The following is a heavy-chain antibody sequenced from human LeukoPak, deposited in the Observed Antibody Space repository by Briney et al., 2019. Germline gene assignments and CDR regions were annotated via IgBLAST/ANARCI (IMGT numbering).Heavy chain of an antibody. Sequence: PGGSLRLSCAASGFTFDDYAMSWVRQAPGRGLEWVSSIGGSGSYTYYADSAKGRFTISRDESKNTLYLQMNSLRAEDTAVYYCARTPALGVFTLTVTWFDPWGQGTLVSVSS. CDR3: ARTPALGVFTLTVTWFDP. V-gene: IGHV3-23*01. D-gene: IGHD7-27*01. J-gene: IGHJ5*02. CDR2: IGGSGSYT. CDR1: GFTFDDYA.